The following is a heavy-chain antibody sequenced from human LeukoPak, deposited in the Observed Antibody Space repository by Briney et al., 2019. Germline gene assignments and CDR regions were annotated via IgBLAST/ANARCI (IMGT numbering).Heavy chain of an antibody. Sequence: GGSLRLSCAASGFTFSSYWMSWVRQAPGKGLEWVANIKQDGSEKYYVDSVKGRFTISRDNAKNSLYLQMNSLRAEDTALYYCAGRRDYYGSGTDAFDIWGQGTMVTVSS. D-gene: IGHD3-10*01. CDR2: IKQDGSEK. J-gene: IGHJ3*02. CDR1: GFTFSSYW. CDR3: AGRRDYYGSGTDAFDI. V-gene: IGHV3-7*01.